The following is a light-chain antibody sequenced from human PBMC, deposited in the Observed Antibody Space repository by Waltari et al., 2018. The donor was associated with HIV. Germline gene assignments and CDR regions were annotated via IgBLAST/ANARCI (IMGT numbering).Light chain of an antibody. CDR2: DVI. V-gene: IGLV2-23*02. Sequence: QSALTQPASVSGSPGQSIPISCTGSSSDIGGYDFVSWYQQHPGKAPKLIIYDVIERPSGVSNRFSASKSGNTASLTISGLQPEDEADYYCCSFIGRSTLIFGGGTKVTVV. CDR3: CSFIGRSTLI. CDR1: SSDIGGYDF. J-gene: IGLJ2*01.